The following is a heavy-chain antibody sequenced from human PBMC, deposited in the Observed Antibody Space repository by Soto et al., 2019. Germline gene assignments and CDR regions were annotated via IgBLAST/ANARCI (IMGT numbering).Heavy chain of an antibody. J-gene: IGHJ4*02. V-gene: IGHV1-3*01. Sequence: QVHLVQSGDEVRKPGASVKVSCKASGYTFSSYAMHWVRQAPGQRFEWMGWINAGYGNTKSSQKFQDRVTISRDTSASTAYMELTSRRSEDTAVYYCARDTGDGTFDFWGQGTLVTVSS. D-gene: IGHD7-27*01. CDR3: ARDTGDGTFDF. CDR1: GYTFSSYA. CDR2: INAGYGNT.